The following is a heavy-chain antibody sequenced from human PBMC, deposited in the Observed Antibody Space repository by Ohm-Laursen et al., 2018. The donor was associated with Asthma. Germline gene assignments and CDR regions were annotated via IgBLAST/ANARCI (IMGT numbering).Heavy chain of an antibody. CDR2: IYPGDSDT. CDR1: GYSFTSYW. CDR3: ARGATVPKELFDY. D-gene: IGHD4-17*01. J-gene: IGHJ4*02. V-gene: IGHV5-51*01. Sequence: ESLRISCKGSGYSFTSYWIGWVRQMPGKGLEWMGIIYPGDSDTRYSPSFQGQVTISADKSISTAYLQWSSLKASDTAMYYCARGATVPKELFDYWGQGTLVTVSS.